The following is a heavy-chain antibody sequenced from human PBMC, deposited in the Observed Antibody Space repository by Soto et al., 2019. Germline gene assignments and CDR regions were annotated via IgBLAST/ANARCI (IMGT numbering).Heavy chain of an antibody. J-gene: IGHJ6*02. V-gene: IGHV6-1*01. CDR1: GDSVSSNSAA. CDR3: ARGYDFWSGYYYYYGMDV. CDR2: TYYRSKWYN. Sequence: SQTLSLTCAISGDSVSSNSAAWNWIRQSPSRGLEWLGRTYYRSKWYNDYAVSVKSRITINPDTSKNQFSLQLNSVTPEDTAVYYCARGYDFWSGYYYYYGMDVWGQGTTVTVSS. D-gene: IGHD3-3*01.